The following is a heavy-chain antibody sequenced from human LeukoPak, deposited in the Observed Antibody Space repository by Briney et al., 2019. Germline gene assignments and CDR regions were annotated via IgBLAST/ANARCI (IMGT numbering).Heavy chain of an antibody. CDR3: ARGYCTNGVCYRSAFDI. D-gene: IGHD2-8*01. CDR2: TYYSGST. Sequence: SETLSLTCTVSGGSINSNSYYWGWIRQPPGKGLEWIGSTYYSGSTYYNPSLKSRVTISVDTSKNQFSLKVTSVTAADTAVYYCARGYCTNGVCYRSAFDIWGQGTMVSVSS. V-gene: IGHV4-39*07. J-gene: IGHJ3*02. CDR1: GGSINSNSYY.